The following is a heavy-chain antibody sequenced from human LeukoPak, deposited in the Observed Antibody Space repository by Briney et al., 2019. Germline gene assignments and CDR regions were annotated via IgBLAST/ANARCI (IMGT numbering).Heavy chain of an antibody. Sequence: SETLSLTCTVSGGSISSYYWSWIRQPPGKGLEWIGYIYYSGSTNYNPSLKSRVTISVDRSKNQFSLKLSSVTAADTALYYCARANYYASGSRDYFDYWGQGTLVTVSS. V-gene: IGHV4-59*12. D-gene: IGHD3-10*01. CDR3: ARANYYASGSRDYFDY. CDR2: IYYSGST. J-gene: IGHJ4*02. CDR1: GGSISSYY.